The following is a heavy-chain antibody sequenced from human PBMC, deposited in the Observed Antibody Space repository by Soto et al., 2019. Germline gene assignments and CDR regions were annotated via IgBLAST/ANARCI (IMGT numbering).Heavy chain of an antibody. CDR1: GFSLSTSGMC. J-gene: IGHJ6*03. D-gene: IGHD2-15*01. CDR3: ARLRPYCSGCSCYYYYMDV. Sequence: SGPTLVNPTQTLTLTCTFSGFSLSTSGMCVSWIRQPPGKALEWLARIDWDDDKYYSTSLKTRLTISKDTSKNQVVLTMTNKDPVDTATYFCARLRPYCSGCSCYYYYMDVWGKGTTVTVSS. V-gene: IGHV2-70*11. CDR2: IDWDDDK.